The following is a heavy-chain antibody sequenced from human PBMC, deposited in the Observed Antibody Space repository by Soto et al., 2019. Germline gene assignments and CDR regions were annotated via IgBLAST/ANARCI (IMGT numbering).Heavy chain of an antibody. CDR3: ARATLAARLSDAFDI. Sequence: ASVKVSCKASGYTFTGYYMHWVRQAPGQGLEWMGWINPNSGGTNYAQKFQGWVTMTRDTSISTAYMELSRLRSDDTAVYYCARATLAARLSDAFDIWGQGTMVTVSS. V-gene: IGHV1-2*04. D-gene: IGHD6-6*01. CDR1: GYTFTGYY. CDR2: INPNSGGT. J-gene: IGHJ3*02.